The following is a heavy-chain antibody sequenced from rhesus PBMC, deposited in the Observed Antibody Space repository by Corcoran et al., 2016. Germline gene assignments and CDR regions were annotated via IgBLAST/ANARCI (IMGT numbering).Heavy chain of an antibody. CDR3: ARSGYGSGGVY. CDR1: GASISSYW. Sequence: QVQLQESGPGLVKPSETLSLTCAVSGASISSYWWSWIRQPPGKGLEWIGESFGNSGNSSYNPSLTGRFIISKDASKDQFSRKLSSVTAADTAVYYCARSGYGSGGVYWGQGILVTVSS. J-gene: IGHJ4*01. D-gene: IGHD4-4*01. V-gene: IGHV4-80*01. CDR2: SFGNSGNS.